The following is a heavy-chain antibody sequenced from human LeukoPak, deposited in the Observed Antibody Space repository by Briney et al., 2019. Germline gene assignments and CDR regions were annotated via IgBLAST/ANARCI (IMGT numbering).Heavy chain of an antibody. J-gene: IGHJ4*02. V-gene: IGHV3-7*01. CDR2: INQDGRES. CDR1: GFSFSSHW. CDR3: ARDLERAFDY. D-gene: IGHD1-26*01. Sequence: GGSLRLSCAASGFSFSSHWMSWVRQAPGKGLEWVANINQDGRESQYVDSVKGRFTISRDNAKNSLYLQMNSLRAEDTAVYYCARDLERAFDYWGQGTLVTVSP.